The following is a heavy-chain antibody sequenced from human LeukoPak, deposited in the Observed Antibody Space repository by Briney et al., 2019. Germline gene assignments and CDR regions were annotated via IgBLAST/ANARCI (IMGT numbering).Heavy chain of an antibody. Sequence: SETLSLTCAVYGGSFSGYYWSWIRQPPGKGLEWIGEINHSGSTNYNPSLKSRVTISVDTSKNQFSLKLSSVTAADTAVYYCARDRTTRGNNWFDPWGQGILVTVSS. CDR2: INHSGST. D-gene: IGHD1-14*01. V-gene: IGHV4-34*01. CDR3: ARDRTTRGNNWFDP. J-gene: IGHJ5*02. CDR1: GGSFSGYY.